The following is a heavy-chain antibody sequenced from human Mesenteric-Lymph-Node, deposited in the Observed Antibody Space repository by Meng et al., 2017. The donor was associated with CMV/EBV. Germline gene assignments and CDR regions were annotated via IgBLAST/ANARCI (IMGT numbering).Heavy chain of an antibody. Sequence: GESLKISCAASGFTFSSYSMKWVRQAPGKGLEWVSSISTGSSYRYYADSVKGRFTISRDNAKNSLYLQMNSLRAEDTAAYHCASREGGYWGQGTLVTVSS. D-gene: IGHD3-10*01. J-gene: IGHJ4*02. CDR1: GFTFSSYS. CDR2: ISTGSSYR. CDR3: ASREGGY. V-gene: IGHV3-21*01.